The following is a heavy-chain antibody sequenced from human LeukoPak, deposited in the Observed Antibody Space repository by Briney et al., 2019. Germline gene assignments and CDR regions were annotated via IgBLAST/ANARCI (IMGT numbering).Heavy chain of an antibody. Sequence: SETLSLTCTVSGGSISSSSYYWGWIRQPPGKGLEWIGSIYYSGSTYYSPSLKSRVTISVDTSKNQFSLKLSSVTAADTAVYYCARRSRGYGDYGYWGQGTLVTVSS. J-gene: IGHJ4*02. D-gene: IGHD4-17*01. CDR1: GGSISSSSYY. CDR2: IYYSGST. CDR3: ARRSRGYGDYGY. V-gene: IGHV4-39*01.